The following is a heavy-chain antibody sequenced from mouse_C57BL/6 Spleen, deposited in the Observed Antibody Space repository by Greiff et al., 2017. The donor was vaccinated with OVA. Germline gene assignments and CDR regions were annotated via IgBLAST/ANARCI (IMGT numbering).Heavy chain of an antibody. CDR3: ARWVDGYYPWYFDV. CDR2: INPNNGGT. Sequence: EVQLQQSGPELVKPGASVKISCKASGYTFTDYYMNWVKQSHGKSLEWIGDINPNNGGTCYNQKFKGKATLTVDKSSSTAYMELRSLTSEDTAVDDGARWVDGYYPWYFDVWGTGTTGTVSS. D-gene: IGHD2-3*01. V-gene: IGHV1-26*01. J-gene: IGHJ1*03. CDR1: GYTFTDYY.